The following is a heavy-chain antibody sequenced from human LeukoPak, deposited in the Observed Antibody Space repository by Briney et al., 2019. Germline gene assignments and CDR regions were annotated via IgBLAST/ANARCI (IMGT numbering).Heavy chain of an antibody. V-gene: IGHV1-24*01. CDR3: ATDIAAAPTGGFDY. J-gene: IGHJ4*02. Sequence: GASVKVSCKVSGYTLTELSMHWVRQAPGKGLEWMGGFDPEDGETIYAQKFQGRVTMTEDTSTDTAYMKLSSLRSEDTAVYYCATDIAAAPTGGFDYWGQGTLVTVSS. D-gene: IGHD6-13*01. CDR2: FDPEDGET. CDR1: GYTLTELS.